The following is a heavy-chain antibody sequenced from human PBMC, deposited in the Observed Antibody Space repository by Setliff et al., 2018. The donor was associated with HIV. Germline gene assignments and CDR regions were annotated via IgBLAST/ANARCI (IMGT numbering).Heavy chain of an antibody. CDR1: GYTFTSYA. D-gene: IGHD3-16*01. V-gene: IGHV7-4-1*02. CDR2: INTNTWNP. J-gene: IGHJ3*02. Sequence: ASVKVSCKASGYTFTSYAMNWVRQAPGQGLEWIGWINTNTWNPTYAQGFTGRFVFSLDTSVSTAYLQISSLKAEDTAVYYCSRDLNYVWGSDNDFDIWGQVTMVTVSS. CDR3: SRDLNYVWGSDNDFDI.